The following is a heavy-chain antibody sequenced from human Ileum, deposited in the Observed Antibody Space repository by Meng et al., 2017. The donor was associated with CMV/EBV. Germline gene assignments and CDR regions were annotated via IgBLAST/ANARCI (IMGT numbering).Heavy chain of an antibody. J-gene: IGHJ4*02. V-gene: IGHV1-18*01. Sequence: ASVKVSCKASGYPFTNYGISWVRQAPGQGLEWTGWISPYNGDTNSAQKVQDRVTMTTDTSTSTAYLELRSLRSDDTAVYYCARDTQRRYSSSSPRDFDYWGQGTLVTVLL. CDR2: ISPYNGDT. CDR1: GYPFTNYG. CDR3: ARDTQRRYSSSSPRDFDY. D-gene: IGHD6-6*01.